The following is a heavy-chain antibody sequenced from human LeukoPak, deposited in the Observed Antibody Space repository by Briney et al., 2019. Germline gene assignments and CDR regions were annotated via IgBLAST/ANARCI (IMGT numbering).Heavy chain of an antibody. J-gene: IGHJ5*02. CDR1: GFTFSSYS. V-gene: IGHV3-48*02. CDR3: ARDSPDYGSGSYYSLHP. Sequence: GGSLRLSCAASGFTFSSYSMNWVRQAPGKGLEWVSYISSSSSTIYYADSVRGRFTISRDNAKNSLYLQMNSLRDEDTAVYYCARDSPDYGSGSYYSLHPWGQGTLVTVSS. CDR2: ISSSSSTI. D-gene: IGHD3-10*01.